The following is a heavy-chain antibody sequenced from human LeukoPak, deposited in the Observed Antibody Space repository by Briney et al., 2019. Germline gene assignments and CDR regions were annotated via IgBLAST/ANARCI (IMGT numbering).Heavy chain of an antibody. CDR2: ISGSGGST. V-gene: IGHV3-23*01. D-gene: IGHD4-23*01. CDR3: AKDPFGNSSYYYYYYMDV. CDR1: GFTFSRYA. J-gene: IGHJ6*03. Sequence: GGSLRLSCAASGFTFSRYAMSWVRQAPGEGLEWVSAISGSGGSTYYADSVKGRFTISRDNSKNTLYLQMNSLRAEDTAVYYCAKDPFGNSSYYYYYYMDVWGKGTTVTVSS.